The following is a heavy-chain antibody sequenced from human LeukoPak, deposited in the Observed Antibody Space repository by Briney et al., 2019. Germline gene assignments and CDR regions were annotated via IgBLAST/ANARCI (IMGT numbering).Heavy chain of an antibody. CDR3: ARRRDGYNEDFFDY. CDR2: IFHSGST. Sequence: PSETLSLTCTVSGGSITSSSYYWVWLRQPPGTGLEWIGSIFHSGSTYYNASLKSRVTISVDTSRNQFSLKLSSVTAADTAVYYCARRRDGYNEDFFDYWGQGTLVTVSS. V-gene: IGHV4-39*01. D-gene: IGHD5-24*01. CDR1: GGSITSSSYY. J-gene: IGHJ4*02.